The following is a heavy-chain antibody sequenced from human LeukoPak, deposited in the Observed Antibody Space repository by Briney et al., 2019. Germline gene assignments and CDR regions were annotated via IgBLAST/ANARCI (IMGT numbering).Heavy chain of an antibody. J-gene: IGHJ3*02. V-gene: IGHV3-33*01. CDR1: GCTLSSFG. CDR3: ARGKGSAYKDAFDI. D-gene: IGHD5-24*01. CDR2: IWNDGSNE. Sequence: PGGSLRLSCAASGCTLSSFGMHWVRQAPGKGLEWVAVIWNDGSNEYYTDSVKGRFTISRENSKNTLYLQMNSLRAEDTAIYYCARGKGSAYKDAFDIWGQGTKVTVSS.